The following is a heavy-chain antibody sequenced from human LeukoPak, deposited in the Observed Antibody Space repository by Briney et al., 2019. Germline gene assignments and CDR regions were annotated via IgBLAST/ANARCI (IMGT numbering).Heavy chain of an antibody. Sequence: PGGSLRLSCVASGFTFSSYSMGWVRQAPGEGLGWGSYMSRSGISIYYADSVKGRFTISRDNAKNSLYLKMNSLRAEDTAVYYCARDRSTAVADTWGFFDYWGQGTLVTVSS. CDR3: ARDRSTAVADTWGFFDY. CDR2: MSRSGISI. J-gene: IGHJ4*02. V-gene: IGHV3-48*01. CDR1: GFTFSSYS. D-gene: IGHD6-19*01.